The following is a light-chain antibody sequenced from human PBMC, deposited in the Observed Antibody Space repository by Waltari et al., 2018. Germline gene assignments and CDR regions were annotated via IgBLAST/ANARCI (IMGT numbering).Light chain of an antibody. CDR1: SSYVGGSNH. CDR3: SSYGGSNNLV. V-gene: IGLV2-8*01. CDR2: EVS. Sequence: QSALTQPPSASGPPGQSVTIPCTGTSSYVGGSNHVPWYQQHPGKAPKVTIYEVSKRPSGVPDRFSGSKSGNTASLTVSGVQAEDEADYYCSSYGGSNNLVFGGGTKLTVL. J-gene: IGLJ3*02.